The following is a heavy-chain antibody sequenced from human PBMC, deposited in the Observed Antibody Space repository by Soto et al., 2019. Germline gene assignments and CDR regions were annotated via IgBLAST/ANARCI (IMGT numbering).Heavy chain of an antibody. CDR3: ARDRGSGSDGWYFDY. CDR1: GFTFSSYA. J-gene: IGHJ4*02. D-gene: IGHD6-19*01. Sequence: QVQLVESGGGVVQPGRSLRLSCAASGFTFSSYAMHWVRQAPGKGLEWVAVISYDGSNKYYADSVKGRFTISRDNSKNTVYLEMNSLRAEDTAVYYCARDRGSGSDGWYFDYRGQGTLVTVSS. V-gene: IGHV3-30-3*01. CDR2: ISYDGSNK.